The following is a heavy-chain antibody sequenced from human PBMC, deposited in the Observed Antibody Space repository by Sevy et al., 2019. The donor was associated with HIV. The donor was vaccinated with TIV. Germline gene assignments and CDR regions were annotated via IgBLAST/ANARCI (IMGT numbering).Heavy chain of an antibody. Sequence: GGSLRLSCAASEFTFSSYAMSWVRQAQGKGLEWVSSISGSGRYTYYADSVEGRFTISRDNSKNTLYVQMNSLRPEDTAVYYCAKGFCSGGSCPRDYYYYGMDVWGQGTTVTVSS. CDR1: EFTFSSYA. D-gene: IGHD2-15*01. J-gene: IGHJ6*02. CDR3: AKGFCSGGSCPRDYYYYGMDV. V-gene: IGHV3-23*01. CDR2: ISGSGRYT.